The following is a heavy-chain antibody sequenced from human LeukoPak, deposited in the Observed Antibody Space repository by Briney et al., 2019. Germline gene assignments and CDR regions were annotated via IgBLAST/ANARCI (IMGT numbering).Heavy chain of an antibody. CDR3: ARDVGGEYQLLGYYYYGMDV. J-gene: IGHJ6*02. V-gene: IGHV3-21*01. Sequence: GGSLRLSCAASGFTFSSYSMNWVRQAPGKGLEWVSSISSNSSYIYYADSVKGRFTISRDNAKNSLYLQMNSLRAEDTAVYYCARDVGGEYQLLGYYYYGMDVWGQGTTVTVSS. D-gene: IGHD2-2*01. CDR2: ISSNSSYI. CDR1: GFTFSSYS.